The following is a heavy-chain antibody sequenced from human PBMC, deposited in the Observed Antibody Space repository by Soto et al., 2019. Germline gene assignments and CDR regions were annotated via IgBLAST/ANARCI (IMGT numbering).Heavy chain of an antibody. V-gene: IGHV3-66*01. CDR1: GFTVSSNY. CDR3: AKPMGPGDCSGGSCTGGNWFDP. J-gene: IGHJ5*02. D-gene: IGHD2-15*01. Sequence: HPGGSLRLSCAASGFTVSSNYMSWVRQAPGKGLEWVSVIYSGGSTYYADSVKGRFTISRDNSKNTLYLQMNSLRAEDTAVYYCAKPMGPGDCSGGSCTGGNWFDPWGQGTLVTVSS. CDR2: IYSGGST.